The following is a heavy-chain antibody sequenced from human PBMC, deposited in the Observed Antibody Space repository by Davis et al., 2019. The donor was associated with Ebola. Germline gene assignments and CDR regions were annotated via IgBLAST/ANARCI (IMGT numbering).Heavy chain of an antibody. J-gene: IGHJ4*02. D-gene: IGHD5-24*01. Sequence: SETLSLTCTVSGGSVSSGSYYWSWIRQPPGKGLEWIGYIYYSGSTNYNPSLKSRVTISVDTSKNQFSLKLSSVTAADTAVYYCARDGYKGVGYWGQGTLVTVSS. CDR3: ARDGYKGVGY. CDR2: IYYSGST. V-gene: IGHV4-61*01. CDR1: GGSVSSGSYY.